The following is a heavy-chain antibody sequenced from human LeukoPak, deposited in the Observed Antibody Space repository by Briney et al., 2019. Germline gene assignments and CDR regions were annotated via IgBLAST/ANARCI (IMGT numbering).Heavy chain of an antibody. CDR3: ARDGIRVTITGTTFDY. D-gene: IGHD1-20*01. J-gene: IGHJ4*02. Sequence: GGSLRLSCAASGFTFSNFAVVWVRQAPGKGLEWVCAISGSGTSIYYADSVRGRFTISRDNAKNSLYLQMNSLRAEDTAVYYCARDGIRVTITGTTFDYWGQGTLVTVSS. CDR2: ISGSGTSI. V-gene: IGHV3-23*01. CDR1: GFTFSNFA.